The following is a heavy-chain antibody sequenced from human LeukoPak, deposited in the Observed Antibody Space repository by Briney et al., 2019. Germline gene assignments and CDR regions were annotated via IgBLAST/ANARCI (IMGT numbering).Heavy chain of an antibody. CDR1: GFTFSSYW. Sequence: GGSLRLSCAASGFTFSSYWMSWVRQAPGKGLEWVANIKQDGSEKYYVDSVKGRFTISRDNAKNSLYLQMNSLRAEDTAVYYCARTSNFDFWSGPYYYFYYMDVWGKGATVTVSS. CDR3: ARTSNFDFWSGPYYYFYYMDV. J-gene: IGHJ6*03. V-gene: IGHV3-7*01. D-gene: IGHD3-3*01. CDR2: IKQDGSEK.